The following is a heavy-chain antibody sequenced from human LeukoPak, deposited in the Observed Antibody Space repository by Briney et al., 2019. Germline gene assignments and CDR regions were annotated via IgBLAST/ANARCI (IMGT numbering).Heavy chain of an antibody. V-gene: IGHV3-48*03. CDR1: GFTFSSYE. J-gene: IGHJ4*02. D-gene: IGHD4-23*01. Sequence: GGSLRLSCAASGFTFSSYEMHWVRQAPGRGLEWVSHISSSGSTIYYADSVKGRFTISRDNAKNSLYLQMNSLRAEDTAVYYCARDYGGSSPFDYWGQGTLVTVSS. CDR2: ISSSGSTI. CDR3: ARDYGGSSPFDY.